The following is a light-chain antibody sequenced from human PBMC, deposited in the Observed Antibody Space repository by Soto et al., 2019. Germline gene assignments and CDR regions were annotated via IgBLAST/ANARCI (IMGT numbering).Light chain of an antibody. CDR1: QSISSW. V-gene: IGKV1-5*03. CDR2: KAS. CDR3: QEYNTYSERT. J-gene: IGKJ1*01. Sequence: DIQMTQSPSTLSASVGDRVTITCRASQSISSWLAWYQQKPGKAPKLLIYKASRLETGVPSRLSGSGSGTEFTRTSSSLQPDDFATYYCQEYNTYSERTFGQGTKVEIK.